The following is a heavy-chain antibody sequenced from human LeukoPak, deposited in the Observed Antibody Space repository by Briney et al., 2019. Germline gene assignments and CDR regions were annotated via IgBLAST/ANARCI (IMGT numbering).Heavy chain of an antibody. J-gene: IGHJ4*02. CDR2: ISAYNGNT. CDR3: ARGRGSGAARAPPYYFDY. D-gene: IGHD6-6*01. CDR1: GYTFTSYG. V-gene: IGHV1-18*01. Sequence: ASVKVSCKASGYTFTSYGISWVRQAPGQGLEWMGWISAYNGNTNYAQKLQGRVTMTTDTSTSTAYMELRSLRSDDTAVYYCARGRGSGAARAPPYYFDYWGQGTLVTVSS.